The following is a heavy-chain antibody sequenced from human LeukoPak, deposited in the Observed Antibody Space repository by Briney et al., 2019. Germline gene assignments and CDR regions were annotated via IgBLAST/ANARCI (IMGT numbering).Heavy chain of an antibody. CDR2: INPNSGGT. J-gene: IGHJ4*02. V-gene: IGHV1-2*02. CDR1: GYTFTGYY. D-gene: IGHD3-10*01. CDR3: ARDRAVRRVITQPFAY. Sequence: ASVRVSCKASGYTFTGYYMHWVRQAPGQGLEWMGWINPNSGGTNYAQTFQGRVTMTRDTAIRTAYMELSRLRSDDTAVYYCARDRAVRRVITQPFAYWGQGTLVTVSS.